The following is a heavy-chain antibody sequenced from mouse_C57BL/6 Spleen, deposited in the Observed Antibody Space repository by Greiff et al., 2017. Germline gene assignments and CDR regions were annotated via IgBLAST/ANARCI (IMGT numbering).Heavy chain of an antibody. V-gene: IGHV5-6*01. CDR2: ISSGGSYT. J-gene: IGHJ4*01. Sequence: EVQVVESGGDLVKPGGSLKLSCAASGFTFSSYGMSWVRQTPDKRLEWVATISSGGSYTYYPDSVKGRCTISRDNAKNTLYLQMSSLKSEDTAMYYCARPTVVSPYYAMDYWGQGTSVTVSS. CDR3: ARPTVVSPYYAMDY. CDR1: GFTFSSYG. D-gene: IGHD1-1*01.